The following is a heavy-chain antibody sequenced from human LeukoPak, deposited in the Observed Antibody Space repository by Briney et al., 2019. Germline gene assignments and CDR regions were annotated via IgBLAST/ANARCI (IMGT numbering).Heavy chain of an antibody. V-gene: IGHV3-74*01. J-gene: IGHJ1*01. CDR1: GFTFSSYW. CDR3: AREGAGYCSGGSCLTSSDFQH. CDR2: INSDGSST. Sequence: GGSLRLSCAASGFTFSSYWMHWVRQAPGKGLVWVSRINSDGSSTSYADSVKGRFTISRDNAKNTLYLQMNSLRAEDTAVYYCAREGAGYCSGGSCLTSSDFQHWGQGTLVTVSS. D-gene: IGHD2-15*01.